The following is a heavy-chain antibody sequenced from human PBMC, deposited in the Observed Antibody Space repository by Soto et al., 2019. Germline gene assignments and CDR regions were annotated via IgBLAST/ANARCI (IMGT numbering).Heavy chain of an antibody. J-gene: IGHJ6*02. CDR3: AREGTSEIVDSESFYYYGMDV. D-gene: IGHD1-26*01. CDR2: IWHDGSEK. V-gene: IGHV3-33*08. CDR1: GFTFSSYG. Sequence: QVQVVESGGGVVQPGTSPRLSCATSGFTFSSYGMHWVRQAPGKGLEWVAVIWHDGSEKYYADSVKGRFTISRDNSQRTLYLQMNSLRVEDTAVYYCAREGTSEIVDSESFYYYGMDVWGQGTTVTVS.